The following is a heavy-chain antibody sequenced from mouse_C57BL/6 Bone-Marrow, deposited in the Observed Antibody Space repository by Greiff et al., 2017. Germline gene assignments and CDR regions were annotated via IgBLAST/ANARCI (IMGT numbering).Heavy chain of an antibody. CDR3: TGYYGSSYVIWDPFAY. CDR2: IDPENGDT. D-gene: IGHD1-1*01. J-gene: IGHJ3*01. V-gene: IGHV14-4*01. Sequence: EVQLQQSGAELVRPGASVKLSCTASGFNIKDDYMHWVKQRPEQGLEWIGWIDPENGDTEYASKFQGKATITADTPSNTAYLQLSSLTSEDTAVYYCTGYYGSSYVIWDPFAYWGQGTLVTVSA. CDR1: GFNIKDDY.